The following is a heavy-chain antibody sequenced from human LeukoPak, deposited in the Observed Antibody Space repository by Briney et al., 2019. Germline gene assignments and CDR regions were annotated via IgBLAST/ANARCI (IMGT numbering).Heavy chain of an antibody. D-gene: IGHD2-15*01. V-gene: IGHV1-18*01. CDR2: ISAYNGNT. CDR1: GYTFTSYG. CDR3: ARDLTEGGSCYY. J-gene: IGHJ4*02. Sequence: ASVKVSCKASGYTFTSYGISWVRQAPGQGLGWMGWISAYNGNTNYAQKLQGRVTMTADTSTSTAYMELRSLRSDDTAVYYCARDLTEGGSCYYWGQGTLVTVSS.